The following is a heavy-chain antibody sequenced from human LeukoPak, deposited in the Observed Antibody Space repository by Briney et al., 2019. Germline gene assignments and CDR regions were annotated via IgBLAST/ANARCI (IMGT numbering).Heavy chain of an antibody. Sequence: GGSLRLSCAASGFTFSSYAMHWVRQAPGKGLEYVSAISSNGGSTYYANSVKGRFTISRDNSKNTLYLQMGSLRAEDMAVYYCARDIAVAGNDYYYYGMDVWGQGITVTVSS. CDR1: GFTFSSYA. V-gene: IGHV3-64*01. CDR3: ARDIAVAGNDYYYYGMDV. CDR2: ISSNGGST. J-gene: IGHJ6*02. D-gene: IGHD6-19*01.